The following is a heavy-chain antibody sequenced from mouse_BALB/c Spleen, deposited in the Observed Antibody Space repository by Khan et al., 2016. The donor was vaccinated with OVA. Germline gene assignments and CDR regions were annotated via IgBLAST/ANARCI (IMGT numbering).Heavy chain of an antibody. CDR3: ARRFYYGHWYFDV. J-gene: IGHJ1*01. CDR2: ISYSGST. CDR1: GYSITSDYA. D-gene: IGHD1-1*01. Sequence: VQLKESGPGLVKPSQSLSLTCTVTGYSITSDYAWNWIRQFPGNKLEWMGYISYSGSTGYNPSLKSRLSITRDTSNNQFFLQLNSVTTEDTATYYSARRFYYGHWYFDVWGAGTTVTVSS. V-gene: IGHV3-2*02.